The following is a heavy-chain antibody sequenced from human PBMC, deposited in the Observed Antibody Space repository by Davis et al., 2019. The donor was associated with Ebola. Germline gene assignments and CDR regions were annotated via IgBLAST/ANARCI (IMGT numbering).Heavy chain of an antibody. CDR1: GFTFDDYA. D-gene: IGHD6-13*01. J-gene: IGHJ3*02. CDR3: AKGIAAAVHFAFDI. V-gene: IGHV3-9*01. Sequence: GESLKISCAASGFTFDDYAMHWVRQAPGKGLEWVSGISWNSGSIGYADSVKGRFTISRDNAKNSLYLQMNSLRAEDTALYYCAKGIAAAVHFAFDIWGQGTMVTVSS. CDR2: ISWNSGSI.